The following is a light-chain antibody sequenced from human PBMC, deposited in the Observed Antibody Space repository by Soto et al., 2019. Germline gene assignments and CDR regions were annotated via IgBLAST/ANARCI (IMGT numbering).Light chain of an antibody. J-gene: IGKJ2*01. CDR2: GAS. Sequence: VLTQSPGTLSLSPGERATLSCRASQSVRNNYLSWYQQRPGQAPRLLIYGASSRASGIPDRFSGSGSGKDFTLIISRLEPEDFAVYYCQQYGGSPLYTFGQGTKLEFK. CDR1: QSVRNNY. V-gene: IGKV3-20*01. CDR3: QQYGGSPLYT.